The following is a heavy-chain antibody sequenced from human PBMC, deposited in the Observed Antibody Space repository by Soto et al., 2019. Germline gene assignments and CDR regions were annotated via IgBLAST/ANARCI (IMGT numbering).Heavy chain of an antibody. CDR3: ARDKRGSQLSVLAY. D-gene: IGHD3-10*01. CDR2: ISSSSSYI. J-gene: IGHJ4*02. CDR1: GFTFSSYS. Sequence: PGGSLRLSCAASGFTFSSYSMNWVRQAPGKGLEWVSSISSSSSYIYYADSVKGRFTISRDNAKNSLYLQMNSLRAEDTAVYYCARDKRGSQLSVLAYCGQGTLVTGSS. V-gene: IGHV3-21*01.